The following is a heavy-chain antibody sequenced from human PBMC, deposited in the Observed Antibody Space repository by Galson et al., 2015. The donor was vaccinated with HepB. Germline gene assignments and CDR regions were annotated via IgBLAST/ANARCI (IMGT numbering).Heavy chain of an antibody. D-gene: IGHD6-13*01. CDR3: ARESGYSSSCDYAYFHYGMNV. V-gene: IGHV3-30*04. Sequence: SLRLSCAASGFTFSSHAMHWVRQAPGKGLEWVALILYDGSNEFYADSVKGRYTISRDNSKKTLFLQMNSLQPEDTGVYHGARESGYSSSCDYAYFHYGMNVWGQGTTVIVSS. J-gene: IGHJ6*02. CDR2: ILYDGSNE. CDR1: GFTFSSHA.